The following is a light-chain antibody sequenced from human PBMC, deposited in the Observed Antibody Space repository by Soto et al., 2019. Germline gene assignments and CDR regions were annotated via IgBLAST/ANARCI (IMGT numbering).Light chain of an antibody. Sequence: DIVITQSPSTLSVSLVERATINCKCSQSVLYSSNNKHYLAWYQQKPGQPPKLLIYWASTRESGVPDRFSGSGSGTDFTLTTSSLQAEDVAVYYCQQYYSTPSFGGGTKVDTK. CDR2: WAS. V-gene: IGKV4-1*01. CDR3: QQYYSTPS. J-gene: IGKJ4*01. CDR1: QSVLYSSNNKHY.